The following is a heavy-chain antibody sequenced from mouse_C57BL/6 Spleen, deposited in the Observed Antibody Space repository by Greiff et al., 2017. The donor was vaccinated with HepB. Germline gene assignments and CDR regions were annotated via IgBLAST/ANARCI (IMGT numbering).Heavy chain of an antibody. Sequence: QVQLQQPGAELVRPGTSVKLSCKASGYTFTSYWMHWVKQRPGQGLEWIGVIDPSDSYTNYNQKFKGKATLTVDTSSSTAYMQLSSLTSEDSAVYYCARWERGYGPPRAMDYWGQGTSVTVSS. D-gene: IGHD1-1*02. CDR1: GYTFTSYW. J-gene: IGHJ4*01. V-gene: IGHV1-59*01. CDR2: IDPSDSYT. CDR3: ARWERGYGPPRAMDY.